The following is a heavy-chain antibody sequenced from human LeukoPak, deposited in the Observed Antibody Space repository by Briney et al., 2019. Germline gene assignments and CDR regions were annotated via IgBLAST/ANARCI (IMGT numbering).Heavy chain of an antibody. CDR1: GGSISSGGYY. CDR2: IYYSGST. J-gene: IGHJ4*02. D-gene: IGHD6-6*01. V-gene: IGHV4-31*03. Sequence: SQTLSLTCTVSGGSISSGGYYWSWIRQHPGKGLEWIGYIYYSGSTYYNPSLKSRVTISVNTSKNQFSLKLSSVTAADTAVYYCARGKYSSLDFDYWGQGTLVTVSS. CDR3: ARGKYSSLDFDY.